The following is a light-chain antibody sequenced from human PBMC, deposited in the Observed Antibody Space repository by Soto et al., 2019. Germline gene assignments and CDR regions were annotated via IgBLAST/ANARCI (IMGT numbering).Light chain of an antibody. CDR1: SSDVGGYNS. J-gene: IGLJ1*01. CDR3: CSYTSGSTLYV. V-gene: IGLV2-14*01. Sequence: QSALTQPASVSGSPGQSITISCTGTSSDVGGYNSVSWYQQHPGKAPKLMIFDVSSRPSGVSNRFSGSKSGNTASLTISGLLAEDDADYYCCSYTSGSTLYVFGTGTKLTVL. CDR2: DVS.